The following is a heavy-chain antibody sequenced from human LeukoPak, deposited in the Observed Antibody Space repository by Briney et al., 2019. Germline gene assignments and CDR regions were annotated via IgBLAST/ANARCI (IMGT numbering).Heavy chain of an antibody. CDR2: IYYSGST. J-gene: IGHJ4*02. Sequence: PSETLSLTCTVSGGSVSSGSYYWSWIRQPPGKGLEWIGYIYYSGSTNYNPSLKSRVTISVDTSKNQFSLKLSSVTAADTAVYYCARGSKAGTLIDYWGQGTLVTVSS. CDR3: ARGSKAGTLIDY. CDR1: GGSVSSGSYY. V-gene: IGHV4-61*01. D-gene: IGHD6-19*01.